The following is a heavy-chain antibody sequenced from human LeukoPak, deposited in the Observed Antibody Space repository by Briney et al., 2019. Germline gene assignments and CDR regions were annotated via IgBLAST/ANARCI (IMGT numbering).Heavy chain of an antibody. D-gene: IGHD3-16*02. CDR3: ARSVLSVWGSYRYFDY. V-gene: IGHV4-39*01. Sequence: SETLSLTCTVSGGSISSSSYDWRWIRQPPGKGLEWIGSIYYSGSTYYNPSLKSRVTISVDTSKNQFSLKLSSVTAADTAVYYCARSVLSVWGSYRYFDYWGQGTLVTVSS. J-gene: IGHJ4*02. CDR2: IYYSGST. CDR1: GGSISSSSYD.